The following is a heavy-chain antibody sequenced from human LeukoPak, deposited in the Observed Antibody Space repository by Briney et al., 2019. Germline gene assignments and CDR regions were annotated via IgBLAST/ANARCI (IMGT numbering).Heavy chain of an antibody. Sequence: PGGSLRLSCAASGFTFSDYYMSWIRQAPGKGREWVSYISSSGSTIYYADSVKGRFTISRDNAKNSLYLQMNSLRAEDTAVYYCARPMQWLIQPDYWGQGTLVTVSS. V-gene: IGHV3-11*04. CDR3: ARPMQWLIQPDY. J-gene: IGHJ4*02. CDR2: ISSSGSTI. D-gene: IGHD6-19*01. CDR1: GFTFSDYY.